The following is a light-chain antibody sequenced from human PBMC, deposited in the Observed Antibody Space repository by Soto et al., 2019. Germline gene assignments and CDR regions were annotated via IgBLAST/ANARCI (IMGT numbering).Light chain of an antibody. Sequence: QSALTQPASVAGSPGQAIAISCTGTSSEVGAYNYGSWYQRHPGKATKLMIYEVSNRPSGISNRFSGSKSGNTASLTIYGLQAEEEADYYCSSYTSSSPLVFGGGTKRTVL. CDR3: SSYTSSSPLV. CDR1: SSEVGAYNY. J-gene: IGLJ2*01. V-gene: IGLV2-14*01. CDR2: EVS.